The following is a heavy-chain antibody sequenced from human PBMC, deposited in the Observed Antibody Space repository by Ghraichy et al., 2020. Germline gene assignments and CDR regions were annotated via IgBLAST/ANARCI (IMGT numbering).Heavy chain of an antibody. CDR3: ARDTDTADAFHI. D-gene: IGHD2-2*02. CDR2: IWHDGNNK. J-gene: IGHJ3*02. CDR1: GFTFSTYA. V-gene: IGHV3-33*01. Sequence: GGSLRLSCAASGFTFSTYAMHWVRQAPGKGLEWVAVIWHDGNNKYYANSVRGRFTISRDNSKYTLYLQLNSLRAEDTAVYYCARDTDTADAFHIWGQGTMVTVSS.